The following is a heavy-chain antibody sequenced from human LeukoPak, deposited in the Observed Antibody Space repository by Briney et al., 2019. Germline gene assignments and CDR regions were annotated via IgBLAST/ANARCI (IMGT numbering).Heavy chain of an antibody. CDR2: ISSSGSTL. J-gene: IGHJ4*02. V-gene: IGHV3-48*03. CDR3: GGEQLPYGAYAIDY. CDR1: GFTFSSYE. D-gene: IGHD4/OR15-4a*01. Sequence: GGSLRLSCAASGFTFSSYEMNWVRQAPGKGLEWVSYISSSGSTLYSADPVKGRFPISRDNAKNSFYLQMTSLGAEDTAVYYCGGEQLPYGAYAIDYWGQGTLVTVSS.